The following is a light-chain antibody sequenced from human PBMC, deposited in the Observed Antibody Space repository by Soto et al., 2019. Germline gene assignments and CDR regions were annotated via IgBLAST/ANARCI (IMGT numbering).Light chain of an antibody. J-gene: IGKJ3*01. Sequence: DIQLTQSPSFLSASVGDRVTITCRASQGISSYLAWYQQKPGKAPKLLIYAASTLQSGVPSRFSGSGSGTEFTLTISSLQPEDFATYYCQQLNSYLAFGPGNKVDIK. CDR1: QGISSY. CDR2: AAS. CDR3: QQLNSYLA. V-gene: IGKV1-9*01.